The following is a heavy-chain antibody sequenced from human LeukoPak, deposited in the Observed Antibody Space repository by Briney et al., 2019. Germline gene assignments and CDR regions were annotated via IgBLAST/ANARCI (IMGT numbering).Heavy chain of an antibody. J-gene: IGHJ4*02. CDR3: ARVDDSSGYSYYFDY. D-gene: IGHD3-22*01. CDR1: GGTFSSYA. CDR2: IIPILGIA. V-gene: IGHV1-69*04. Sequence: SVKVSCKASGGTFSSYAISWVRQAPGQGLEWMGRIIPILGIANYAQKFQGRVTITADKSTSTAYMELSSLRSEDTAVYYCARVDDSSGYSYYFDYWGQGTLVTVSS.